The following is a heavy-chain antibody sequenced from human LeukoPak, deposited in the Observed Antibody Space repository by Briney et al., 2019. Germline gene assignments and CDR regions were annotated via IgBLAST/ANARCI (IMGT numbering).Heavy chain of an antibody. CDR3: ARWIAYDAFDI. D-gene: IGHD2-21*01. CDR2: ISSNGGST. J-gene: IGHJ3*02. Sequence: GGSLRLSCAASGFTSSSYGMHWVRQAPGKGLEYVSAISSNGGSTYYANSVEGRFTISRDNSKNTLYLQMGSLRAEDMAVYYCARWIAYDAFDIWGQGTMVTVSS. V-gene: IGHV3-64*01. CDR1: GFTSSSYG.